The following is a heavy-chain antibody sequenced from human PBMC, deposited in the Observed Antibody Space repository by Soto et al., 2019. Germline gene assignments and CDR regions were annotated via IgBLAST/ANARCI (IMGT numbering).Heavy chain of an antibody. CDR1: GYSFTSYW. Sequence: GESLKISCKGSGYSFTSYWIAWVHQMPGKGLEFMGIVYPGDSDTRYSPSFRGQVTISADKSINAAYLQWSSLKASDTAMFYCARKSLNDGSGAFDVWGQGTMVTVSS. CDR3: ARKSLNDGSGAFDV. J-gene: IGHJ3*01. V-gene: IGHV5-51*07. CDR2: VYPGDSDT. D-gene: IGHD1-26*01.